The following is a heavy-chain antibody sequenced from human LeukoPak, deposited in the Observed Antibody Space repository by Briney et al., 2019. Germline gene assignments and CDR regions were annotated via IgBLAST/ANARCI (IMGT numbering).Heavy chain of an antibody. V-gene: IGHV4-59*12. D-gene: IGHD3-22*01. CDR3: AGRYYYDSSGYYYDY. CDR1: GGSISSYY. J-gene: IGHJ4*02. Sequence: SETLSLTCTVSGGSISSYYWGWLRQRPGKGLEWIGEIYHSGSTNYTPAVKSRVTISVDKSKNRFSLKLSSGTAADTAVYYCAGRYYYDSSGYYYDYWGQGTLVTVSS. CDR2: IYHSGST.